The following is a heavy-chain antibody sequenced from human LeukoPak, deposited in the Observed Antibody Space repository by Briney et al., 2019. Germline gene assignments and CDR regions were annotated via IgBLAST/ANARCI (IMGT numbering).Heavy chain of an antibody. Sequence: GGSLRLSCAASGFTVSSYPMSWVRQAPGKGLEWVSAICGSGAGTYYADYVKGRFAISRDNTKNTLYLQINQMSAEDTAVYYCAKFLRSSWSVRSWFDPWGQGTLVTVSS. CDR3: AKFLRSSWSVRSWFDP. J-gene: IGHJ5*02. CDR1: GFTVSSYP. D-gene: IGHD6-13*01. CDR2: ICGSGAGT. V-gene: IGHV3-23*01.